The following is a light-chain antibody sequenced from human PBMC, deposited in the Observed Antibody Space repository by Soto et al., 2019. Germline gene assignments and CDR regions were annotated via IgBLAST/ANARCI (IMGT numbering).Light chain of an antibody. V-gene: IGKV3-11*01. CDR2: DAS. Sequence: IVLTHSPATLSLSPGKRATLSGRASQSVRSYLAWYQQQPGQAPSLFIYDASNRETGIPARFSGSGSGTEFTLTISSLEPEDFAVYYCQQRSNSTLTFGGGTKVDIK. CDR1: QSVRSY. J-gene: IGKJ4*01. CDR3: QQRSNSTLT.